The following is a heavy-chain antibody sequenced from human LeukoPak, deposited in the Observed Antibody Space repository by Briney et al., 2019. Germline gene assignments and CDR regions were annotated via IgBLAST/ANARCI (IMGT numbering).Heavy chain of an antibody. J-gene: IGHJ5*02. CDR3: ARDQGAAYDFWSGYYTPGWFDP. D-gene: IGHD3-3*01. V-gene: IGHV4-38-2*02. Sequence: SETLSLTCTVFGYSISSNCYWGWIRQPPGKGLEWIGSIHHSGSTYYNPSLKSRVSISVDTSKNQFSLKLRSVTAADTAVYYCARDQGAAYDFWSGYYTPGWFDPWGQGTLVTVSS. CDR1: GYSISSNCY. CDR2: IHHSGST.